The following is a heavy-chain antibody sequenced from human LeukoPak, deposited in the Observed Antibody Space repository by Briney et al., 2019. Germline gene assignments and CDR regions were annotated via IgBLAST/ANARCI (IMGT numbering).Heavy chain of an antibody. CDR1: GFTFTSSV. J-gene: IGHJ4*02. CDR3: AKGRKLGYDFWSGYPGLTFDY. Sequence: GGSLRLSCAASGFTFTSSVMSWVRQAPGKGLEWVSSVSGSGESTYYADSVKGRFTISRDNSKNTLYLQMNSLRGEDTAVYYCAKGRKLGYDFWSGYPGLTFDYWGQGTLVTVSS. CDR2: VSGSGEST. D-gene: IGHD3-3*01. V-gene: IGHV3-23*01.